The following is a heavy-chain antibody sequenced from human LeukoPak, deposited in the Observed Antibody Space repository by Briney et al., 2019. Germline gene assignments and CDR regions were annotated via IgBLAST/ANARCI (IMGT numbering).Heavy chain of an antibody. V-gene: IGHV3-53*01. J-gene: IGHJ4*02. CDR1: GFTVSSNY. D-gene: IGHD2-21*01. CDR3: ASRHCSGGDCYFAGADPFDH. CDR2: VYKDGKM. Sequence: GGSLRLSCAASGFTVSSNYMSWVRQSPGKGLEWVSVVYKDGKMFYIDSVKGRFAISRDTSKNTVYLQMNNLRAEDTAVYYCASRHCSGGDCYFAGADPFDHWGQGTLVTVSS.